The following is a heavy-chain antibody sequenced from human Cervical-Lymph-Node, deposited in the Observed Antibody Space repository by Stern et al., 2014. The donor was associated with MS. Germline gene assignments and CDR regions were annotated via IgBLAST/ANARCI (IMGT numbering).Heavy chain of an antibody. CDR1: VDSISHDNW. CDR3: ARDQGFQLMNS. CDR2: VYHTESA. J-gene: IGHJ4*02. D-gene: IGHD2-2*01. V-gene: IGHV4-4*02. Sequence: VQLQESGPGLVRPSGTLSLTCAVSVDSISHDNWRSWVRQPPGKGLACIGEVYHTESANYDPSLKSRVTISVDKSKNQFSLRLTSMTAADTAVYYCARDQGFQLMNSWGQGTLVIVSS.